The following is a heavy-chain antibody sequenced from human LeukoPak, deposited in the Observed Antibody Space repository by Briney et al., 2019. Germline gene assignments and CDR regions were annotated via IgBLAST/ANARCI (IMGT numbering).Heavy chain of an antibody. CDR2: MNPNSGNT. CDR3: ARGHWEPRSYYFDY. V-gene: IGHV1-8*03. D-gene: IGHD1-26*01. J-gene: IGHJ4*02. Sequence: ASVKVSCKASGYTFTSYDINWVRQATGQGLEWMGWMNPNSGNTGYAQKFQGRVTITRNTSISTAYMELSSLRSEDTAVYYCARGHWEPRSYYFDYWGQGTLVTVSS. CDR1: GYTFTSYD.